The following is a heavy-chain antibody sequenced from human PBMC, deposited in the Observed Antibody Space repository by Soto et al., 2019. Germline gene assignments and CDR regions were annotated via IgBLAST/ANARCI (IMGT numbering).Heavy chain of an antibody. V-gene: IGHV1-3*01. CDR3: ARAPDFWSGYYYKSHNWFDP. D-gene: IGHD3-3*01. CDR1: GYIFTSYV. J-gene: IGHJ5*02. CDR2: INAGNGNT. Sequence: ASVQVSFQASGYIFTSYVMHGVRQAPGQRLEWMGWINAGNGNTKYSQKFQGRVTITRDTSASTAYMELSSLRSEDTAVYYCARAPDFWSGYYYKSHNWFDPWGQGTLVTVSS.